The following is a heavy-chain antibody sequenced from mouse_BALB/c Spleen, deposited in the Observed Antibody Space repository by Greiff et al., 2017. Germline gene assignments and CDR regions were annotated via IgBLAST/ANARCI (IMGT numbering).Heavy chain of an antibody. Sequence: VQVVESGPGLVAPSQSLSITCTVSGFSLTSYGVHWVRQPPGKGLEWLGVIWAGGSTNYNSALMSRLSISKDNSKSQVFLKMNSLQTDDTAMYYCARDGGTVYYFDYWGQGTTLTVSS. CDR1: GFSLTSYG. CDR2: IWAGGST. D-gene: IGHD1-1*01. V-gene: IGHV2-9*02. CDR3: ARDGGTVYYFDY. J-gene: IGHJ2*01.